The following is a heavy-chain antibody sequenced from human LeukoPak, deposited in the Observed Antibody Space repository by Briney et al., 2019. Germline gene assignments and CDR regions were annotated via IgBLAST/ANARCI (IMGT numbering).Heavy chain of an antibody. J-gene: IGHJ5*02. V-gene: IGHV1-2*06. D-gene: IGHD3-3*01. Sequence: GASVKVSCKASGYIFTDYFIHWVRQAPGQGLEWMGRINPHSGGTDYAQEFQDRFTMTRDTSINTAYMELSSLRSEDTAVYYCARYWADLEWHIKSTQNWFDPWGQGTLVTVSS. CDR1: GYIFTDYF. CDR2: INPHSGGT. CDR3: ARYWADLEWHIKSTQNWFDP.